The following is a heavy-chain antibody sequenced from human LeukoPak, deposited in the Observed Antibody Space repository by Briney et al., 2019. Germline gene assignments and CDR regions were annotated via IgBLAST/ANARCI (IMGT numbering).Heavy chain of an antibody. CDR3: AKASPQLYFDY. Sequence: GGSLRLSCAASGFNFRNYWMSWVRQAPGKGLEWVAKIKQDGSEKYYVDPVKGRFTISRDNAKNSLYLQMNSLRAEDTAVYYCAKASPQLYFDYWGQGTLVTVSS. V-gene: IGHV3-7*03. J-gene: IGHJ4*02. D-gene: IGHD1-1*01. CDR1: GFNFRNYW. CDR2: IKQDGSEK.